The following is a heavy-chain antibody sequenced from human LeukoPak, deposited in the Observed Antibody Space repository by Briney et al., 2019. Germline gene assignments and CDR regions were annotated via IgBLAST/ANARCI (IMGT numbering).Heavy chain of an antibody. CDR1: GGSISSNY. V-gene: IGHV4-59*08. Sequence: SETLSLTCTLRGGSISSNYWGWLRQPPGKGLEWIGYIYYSGSTNYNPSLKSRITISLDTSKNHFSLKLSSVTAADTAVYYCAAGDPVSFEYWGQGILVTVSS. CDR3: AAGDPVSFEY. J-gene: IGHJ4*02. CDR2: IYYSGST. D-gene: IGHD4-17*01.